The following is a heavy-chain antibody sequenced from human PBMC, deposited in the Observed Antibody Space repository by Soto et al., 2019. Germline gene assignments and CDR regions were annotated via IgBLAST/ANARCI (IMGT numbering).Heavy chain of an antibody. CDR2: IYYSGST. CDR1: GGSISSGDYY. V-gene: IGHV4-30-4*01. J-gene: IGHJ4*02. CDR3: YVLLWFGELTCDY. D-gene: IGHD3-10*01. Sequence: QVQLQESGPGLVKPSQTLSLTCTVSGGSISSGDYYWSWIRQPPGKGLEWIGYIYYSGSTYYNPSLKSRVTISVDTSKIQFSLKLSSVTAADTAVYYCYVLLWFGELTCDYWGQGTLVTVSS.